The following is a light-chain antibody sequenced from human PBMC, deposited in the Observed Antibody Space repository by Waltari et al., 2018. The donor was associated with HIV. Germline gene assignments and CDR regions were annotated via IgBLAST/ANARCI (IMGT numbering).Light chain of an antibody. J-gene: IGKJ1*01. CDR1: QSLLYSANNKNY. CDR2: WAS. CDR3: HQYFSAPWT. Sequence: DIVMTQSPDSLAVSLGERATINCKSSQSLLYSANNKNYLAWSQQKPGQPPKLLIYWASTRESGVPDRFSGSGSWTDFTLTISSLQADDVAVYYCHQYFSAPWTFGQGTKVEIK. V-gene: IGKV4-1*01.